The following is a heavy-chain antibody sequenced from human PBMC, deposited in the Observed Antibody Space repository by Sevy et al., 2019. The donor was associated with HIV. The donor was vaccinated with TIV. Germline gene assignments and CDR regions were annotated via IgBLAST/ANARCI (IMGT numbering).Heavy chain of an antibody. CDR3: ATPKYVGYDYESLDI. CDR1: GYNLTKLS. J-gene: IGHJ3*02. D-gene: IGHD5-12*01. CDR2: FDPEDGET. Sequence: ASVKVSCKVSGYNLTKLSMHWVRQAPGKGLEWMGGFDPEDGETIYAQKFQGRVTMTEDTSTDTAYMELSSLRSEDTAVYYCATPKYVGYDYESLDIWGQGTMVTVSS. V-gene: IGHV1-24*01.